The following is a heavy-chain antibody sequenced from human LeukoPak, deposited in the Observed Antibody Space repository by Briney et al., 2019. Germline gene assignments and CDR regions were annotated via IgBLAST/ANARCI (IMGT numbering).Heavy chain of an antibody. CDR2: ISGSGGIT. CDR1: GGSFSGYY. V-gene: IGHV3-23*01. D-gene: IGHD3-22*01. J-gene: IGHJ4*02. CDR3: AKDRISYDSSGYRKDFDY. Sequence: ETLSLTCAVYGGSFSGYYWSWVRQAPGKGLEWVSGISGSGGITYYADSVKGRFTISRDNSKNTLYLQMNSLRAEDTAVYYCAKDRISYDSSGYRKDFDYWGQGTLVTVSS.